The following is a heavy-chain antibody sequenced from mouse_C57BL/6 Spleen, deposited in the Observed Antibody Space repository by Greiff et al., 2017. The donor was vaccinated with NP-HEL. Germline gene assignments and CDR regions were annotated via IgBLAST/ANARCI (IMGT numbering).Heavy chain of an antibody. J-gene: IGHJ1*03. CDR2: INPNNGGT. CDR1: GYTFTDYY. CDR3: ARKTGTWYFYV. D-gene: IGHD4-1*01. Sequence: VQLQQSGPELVKPGASVKISCKASGYTFTDYYMNWVKQSHGKSLEWIGDINPNNGGTSYNQKFKGKATLTVDKSSSTAYMELRSLTSEDSAVYYCARKTGTWYFYVWGTGTTVTVSS. V-gene: IGHV1-26*01.